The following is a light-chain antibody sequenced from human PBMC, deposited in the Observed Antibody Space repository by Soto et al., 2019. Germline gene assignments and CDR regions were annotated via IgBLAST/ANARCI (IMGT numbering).Light chain of an antibody. CDR2: GAS. V-gene: IGKV3-20*01. Sequence: LVFSQSPGDMSLSPCPTATLSVSPSQSVSSYSLAWYQKQPGQAPRLLIYGASSRAAGIPDRFSGSGSGTDFTLTISGLEPEDFAVYYCQQYGSSLTWTFGQGTKVDIK. J-gene: IGKJ1*01. CDR3: QQYGSSLTWT. CDR1: QSVSSYS.